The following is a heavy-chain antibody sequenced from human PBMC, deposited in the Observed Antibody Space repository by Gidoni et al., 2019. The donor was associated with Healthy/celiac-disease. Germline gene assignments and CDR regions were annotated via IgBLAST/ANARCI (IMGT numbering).Heavy chain of an antibody. D-gene: IGHD3-22*01. CDR1: GFTFSSYA. CDR2: ISSNGGST. Sequence: EVQLVESGGGLVQPGGSLRLSCAASGFTFSSYAMHWVRQAPGKGLEYVSAISSNGGSTYYANSVKGRFTISRDNSKNTLYLQMGSLRAEDMAVYYCARLGFNDDSSGYYLDYWGQGTLVTVSS. V-gene: IGHV3-64*01. J-gene: IGHJ4*02. CDR3: ARLGFNDDSSGYYLDY.